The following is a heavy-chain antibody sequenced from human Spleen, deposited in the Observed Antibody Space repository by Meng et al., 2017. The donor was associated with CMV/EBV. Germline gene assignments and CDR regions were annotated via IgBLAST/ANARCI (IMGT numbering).Heavy chain of an antibody. D-gene: IGHD6-19*01. J-gene: IGHJ4*02. CDR1: GGSISSNSHY. CDR3: ARIPLTQYSSGCFDY. Sequence: SETLSLTCTVSGGSISSNSHYWGWIRQPPGKGLEWIGIVFYSGSTYYNPSLKSRVTISVDTSKNQFSLKLSSVTAADTAVYYCARIPLTQYSSGCFDYWGQGTLVTVSS. V-gene: IGHV4-39*07. CDR2: VFYSGST.